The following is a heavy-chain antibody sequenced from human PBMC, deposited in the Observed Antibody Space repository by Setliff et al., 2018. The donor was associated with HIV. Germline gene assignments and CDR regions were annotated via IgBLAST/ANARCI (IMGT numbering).Heavy chain of an antibody. D-gene: IGHD4-17*01. J-gene: IGHJ4*02. Sequence: PGGSMRLSCEASGFTLRSDAMYWVRQAQGKGLEWVAGISGAGATTSYADSVKGRFTISRDKSKDTLYLQMNSLRAEDTAVYYCAKDGYSDYLNSYFNYWGQGTLVTVSS. CDR2: ISGAGATT. CDR3: AKDGYSDYLNSYFNY. V-gene: IGHV3-23*01. CDR1: GFTLRSDA.